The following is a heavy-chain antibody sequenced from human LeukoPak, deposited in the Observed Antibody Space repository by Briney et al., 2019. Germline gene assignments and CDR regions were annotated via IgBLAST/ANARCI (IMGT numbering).Heavy chain of an antibody. Sequence: GASVKVSCKASGYTFTSYGISWVRQAPGQGLEWMGWISAYNGNTNYAQKLQGRVTMTTDTSTSTAYMELRGLKSDDTAVYYCARVSGGWSHLYYYGMDVWGQGTTVTVSS. CDR2: ISAYNGNT. CDR3: ARVSGGWSHLYYYGMDV. V-gene: IGHV1-18*01. CDR1: GYTFTSYG. J-gene: IGHJ6*02. D-gene: IGHD2-15*01.